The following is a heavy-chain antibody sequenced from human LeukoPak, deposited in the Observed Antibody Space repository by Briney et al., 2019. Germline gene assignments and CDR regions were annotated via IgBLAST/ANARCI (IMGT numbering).Heavy chain of an antibody. CDR3: ARGLDGDYEAYFDY. J-gene: IGHJ4*02. CDR1: GGSIGSYY. D-gene: IGHD4-17*01. V-gene: IGHV4-4*07. Sequence: SETLSLTCTVSGGSIGSYYWSWIRQPAGKGLEWIGRIYTSGSTNYNPSLKSRVTISVDTSKNQFSLKLSSVTAADTAVYYCARGLDGDYEAYFDYWGQGTLVTVSS. CDR2: IYTSGST.